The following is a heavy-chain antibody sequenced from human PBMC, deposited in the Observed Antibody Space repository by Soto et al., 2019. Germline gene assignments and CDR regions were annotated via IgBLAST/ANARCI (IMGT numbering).Heavy chain of an antibody. J-gene: IGHJ4*02. V-gene: IGHV4-59*08. CDR2: IYYAGST. CDR3: AIRIVATETFDY. Sequence: SETLSLTCTVSGGSISSYYWSWIRQPPGRGLEWIGFIYYAGSTKYNPSLNSRVTISVDTSKNQFSLAVTSVTAADTAVYYCAIRIVATETFDYWAQGTLVPVSS. CDR1: GGSISSYY. D-gene: IGHD5-12*01.